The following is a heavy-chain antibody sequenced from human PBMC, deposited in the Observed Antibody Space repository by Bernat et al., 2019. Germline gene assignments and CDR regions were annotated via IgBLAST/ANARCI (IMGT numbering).Heavy chain of an antibody. V-gene: IGHV3-48*01. CDR3: ARDRRDIVVVVAATQPYGMDV. CDR2: ISSSSSTI. J-gene: IGHJ6*02. CDR1: GFTFSSHS. Sequence: EVQLVESGGGLVQPGGSLRLSCAASGFTFSSHSMNWVRQAPGKGLEWVSYISSSSSTIYYADSVKGRFTISRDNAKNSLYLQMNSLRAEDTAVYYCARDRRDIVVVVAATQPYGMDVWGQGTTVTVSS. D-gene: IGHD2-15*01.